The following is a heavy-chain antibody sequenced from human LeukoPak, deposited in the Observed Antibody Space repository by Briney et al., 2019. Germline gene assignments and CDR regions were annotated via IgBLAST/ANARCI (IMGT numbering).Heavy chain of an antibody. CDR1: GLTISSSG. J-gene: IGHJ5*02. CDR2: ISGSGDRT. D-gene: IGHD1-7*01. Sequence: GGSLTLSRAASGLTISSSGMSWVRQPPGKGLEWVSAISGSGDRTHYADSARGRFTISRDNSKNTLYLQMNSLRDDDTAVYYCVRGVGVSRFNYLDPWGQGTLGIVSS. V-gene: IGHV3-23*01. CDR3: VRGVGVSRFNYLDP.